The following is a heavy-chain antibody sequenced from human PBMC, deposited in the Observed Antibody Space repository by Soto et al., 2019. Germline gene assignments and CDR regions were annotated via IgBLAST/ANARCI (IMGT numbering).Heavy chain of an antibody. CDR2: IYYSGTT. CDR1: RYSISSSNC. D-gene: IGHD1-26*01. J-gene: IGHJ4*02. CDR3: ARREIQGPIDY. Sequence: QVQLQESGPGLVKPSDTLSLTCAVSRYSISSSNCWGCIRQPPGKGLEWIGYIYYSGTTYYNPSLKSRVTMSVDTSKNQFSLKLTSVTAVDTAVYYCARREIQGPIDYWGQGTLVTVSS. V-gene: IGHV4-28*01.